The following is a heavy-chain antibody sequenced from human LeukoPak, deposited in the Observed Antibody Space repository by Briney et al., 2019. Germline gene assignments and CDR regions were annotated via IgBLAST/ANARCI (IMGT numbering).Heavy chain of an antibody. CDR3: ARGEGSWGLNLFDY. V-gene: IGHV1-8*01. Sequence: ASVKVSCKASGYTFTSYDINWVRQATGQGLEWMGWMNPNSGNTNYAQKLQGRVTMTTDTSTSTAYMELRSLRSDDTAVYYCARGEGSWGLNLFDYWGQGTLVTVSS. CDR2: MNPNSGNT. CDR1: GYTFTSYD. J-gene: IGHJ4*02. D-gene: IGHD1-26*01.